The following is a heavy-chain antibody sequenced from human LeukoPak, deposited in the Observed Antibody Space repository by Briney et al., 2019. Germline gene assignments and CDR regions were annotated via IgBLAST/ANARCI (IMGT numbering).Heavy chain of an antibody. CDR2: INTDGSNI. D-gene: IGHD4-11*01. J-gene: IGHJ5*02. V-gene: IGHV3-74*01. CDR1: GFTFSSYW. Sequence: GGSLRLSCAVSGFTFSSYWMHWVRQAPGKGLVWISRINTDGSNIRSADSVKGRFTFSRDNARNTLYLQINSVTAEDTAVYYCARELYSKSFDLWGQGTLVTVSS. CDR3: ARELYSKSFDL.